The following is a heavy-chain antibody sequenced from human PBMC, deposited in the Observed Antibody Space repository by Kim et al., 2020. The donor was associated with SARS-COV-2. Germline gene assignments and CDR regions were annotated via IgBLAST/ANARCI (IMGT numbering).Heavy chain of an antibody. CDR3: AIVNYYGSGSPSYYYGMDV. V-gene: IGHV1-3*01. CDR2: INAGNGNT. Sequence: ASVKVSCKASGYTFTSYAMHWVRQAPGQRLEWMGWINAGNGNTKYSQKFQGRVTITRDTSASTAYMELSSLRSEDTAVYYCAIVNYYGSGSPSYYYGMDVWGQGTTVTVSS. CDR1: GYTFTSYA. J-gene: IGHJ6*02. D-gene: IGHD3-10*01.